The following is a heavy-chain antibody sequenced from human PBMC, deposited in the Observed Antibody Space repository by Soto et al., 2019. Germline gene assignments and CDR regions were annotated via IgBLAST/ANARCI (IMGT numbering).Heavy chain of an antibody. Sequence: EAQLVESGGGLVQPGGSLRLSCAASGFTFSNYEMHWVRQAPGKGLEYVSDISNNGAHTDYAKSVKGRFTISRDNSENTLYLQMGSLRAEDMALYYCERRGYGSRWPNVYMDVWGKGTTVTVSS. CDR3: ERRGYGSRWPNVYMDV. CDR2: ISNNGAHT. V-gene: IGHV3-64*01. J-gene: IGHJ6*03. D-gene: IGHD6-13*01. CDR1: GFTFSNYE.